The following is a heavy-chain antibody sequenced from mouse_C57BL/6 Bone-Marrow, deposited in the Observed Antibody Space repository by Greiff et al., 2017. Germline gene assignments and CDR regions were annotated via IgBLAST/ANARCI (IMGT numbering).Heavy chain of an antibody. CDR2: INPNNGGT. Sequence: EVQLQQSGPELVKPGASVKIPCKASGYTFTDYNMDWVKQSHGKSLEWIGDINPNNGGTIYNQKFKGKATLTVDKSSSTAYMELRSLTSEDTAVYYCARSRPLLDYFDVWGTGTTVTVSS. CDR3: ARSRPLLDYFDV. V-gene: IGHV1-18*01. CDR1: GYTFTDYN. D-gene: IGHD1-1*01. J-gene: IGHJ1*03.